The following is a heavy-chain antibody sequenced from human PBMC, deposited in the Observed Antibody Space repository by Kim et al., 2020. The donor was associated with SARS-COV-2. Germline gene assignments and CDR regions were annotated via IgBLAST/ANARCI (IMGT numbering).Heavy chain of an antibody. CDR1: GFTFSSYA. CDR2: ISGSGGST. Sequence: GGSLRLSCAASGFTFSSYAMSWVRQAPGKGLEWVSAISGSGGSTYYADSVKGRFTISRDNSKNTLYLQMNSLRAEDTAVYYCAKNIVLMVYGLYYYMDVWGKGTTVTVSS. V-gene: IGHV3-23*01. D-gene: IGHD2-8*01. J-gene: IGHJ6*03. CDR3: AKNIVLMVYGLYYYMDV.